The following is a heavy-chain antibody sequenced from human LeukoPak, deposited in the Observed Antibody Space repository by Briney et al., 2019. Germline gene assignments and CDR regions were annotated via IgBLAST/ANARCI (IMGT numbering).Heavy chain of an antibody. CDR3: ARQEVGSSWYGDY. D-gene: IGHD6-13*01. CDR2: IYPGDSDD. CDR1: GYSFSSYW. J-gene: IGHJ4*02. Sequence: GESLKISCKGSGYSFSSYWIGWVRQMPGKGLEWMGIIYPGDSDDRYSPSFQGQVTISADKSISTAYLQWSSLKASDTAIYYCARQEVGSSWYGDYWGQGTLVIVSS. V-gene: IGHV5-51*01.